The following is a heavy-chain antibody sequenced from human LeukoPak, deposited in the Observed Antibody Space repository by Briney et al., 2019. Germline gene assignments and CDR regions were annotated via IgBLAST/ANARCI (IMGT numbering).Heavy chain of an antibody. CDR2: ISSSGSTI. CDR1: GFTFSSYE. D-gene: IGHD6-13*01. J-gene: IGHJ6*03. Sequence: PGGSLRPSCAASGFTFSSYEMNWVRQAPGKGLGWVSYISSSGSTIYYADSVKGRFTISRDNAKNSLYLQMNSLRAEDTAVYYCARAFQELPQLYYYYYMDVWGKGTTVTVSS. V-gene: IGHV3-48*03. CDR3: ARAFQELPQLYYYYYMDV.